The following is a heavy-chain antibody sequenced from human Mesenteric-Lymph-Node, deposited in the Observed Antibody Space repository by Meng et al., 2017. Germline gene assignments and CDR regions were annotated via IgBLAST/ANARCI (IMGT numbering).Heavy chain of an antibody. V-gene: IGHV3-11*04. Sequence: GESLKISCAASGFTFSDYYMSWIRQAPGKGLEWVSYISSSGSTVYYADSVEGRFTISRDNAKNSLYLQMNSLRAEDTAVYYCARSLVLYYYYGMDVWGQGTTVTVSS. CDR2: ISSSGSTV. CDR3: ARSLVLYYYYGMDV. CDR1: GFTFSDYY. D-gene: IGHD3-9*01. J-gene: IGHJ6*02.